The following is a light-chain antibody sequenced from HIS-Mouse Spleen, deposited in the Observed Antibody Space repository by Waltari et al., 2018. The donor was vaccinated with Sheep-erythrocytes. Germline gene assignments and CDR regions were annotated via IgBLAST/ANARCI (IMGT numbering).Light chain of an antibody. Sequence: EIVLTQSPATLSLSPRETATLSCRASQSVSSYLAWYQQKPGQAPRLLIYDASNKATGIPARFSGSGSGTDFTLTISSLEPEDCAVYYCQQRSNWYTFGQGTKLEIK. CDR3: QQRSNWYT. V-gene: IGKV3-11*01. CDR1: QSVSSY. J-gene: IGKJ2*01. CDR2: DAS.